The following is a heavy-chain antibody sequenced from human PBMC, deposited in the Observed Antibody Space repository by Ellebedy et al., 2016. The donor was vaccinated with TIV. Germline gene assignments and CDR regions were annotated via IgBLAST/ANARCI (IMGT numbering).Heavy chain of an antibody. Sequence: SETLSLTXAVSGGSISTSNWWSWVRQPPGKGLEWIGEIYHSGSTNYNPSLTSRVTISVDKSKNQFSLKVSSVDAADTAVYYCARQGLNSYGSGAYEFDIWGQGTMVTVSP. CDR1: GGSISTSNW. V-gene: IGHV4-4*02. CDR3: ARQGLNSYGSGAYEFDI. J-gene: IGHJ3*02. CDR2: IYHSGST. D-gene: IGHD3-10*01.